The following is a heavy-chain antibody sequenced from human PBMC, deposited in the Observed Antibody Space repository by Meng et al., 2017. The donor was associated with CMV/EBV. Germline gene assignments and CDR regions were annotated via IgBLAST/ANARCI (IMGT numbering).Heavy chain of an antibody. V-gene: IGHV4-39*07. J-gene: IGHJ4*02. CDR3: ARGDGLGLVPDS. Sequence: GSLRLSCNVSGGSISNSNYYWVWIRQPPGKGLEWVGSVYYTGTTYYNPSLKSRVTISIDTSQDHFSLNLNSVTAADTAVYYCARGDGLGLVPDSWGQGTLVTVSS. D-gene: IGHD3-3*01. CDR1: GGSISNSNYY. CDR2: VYYTGTT.